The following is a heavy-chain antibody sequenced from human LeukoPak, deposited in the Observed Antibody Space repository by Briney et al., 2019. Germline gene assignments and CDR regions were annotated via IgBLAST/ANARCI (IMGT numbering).Heavy chain of an antibody. CDR2: ISGSGGST. D-gene: IGHD5-12*01. J-gene: IGHJ4*02. V-gene: IGHV3-23*01. Sequence: GGSLRLSCAASGFTFNSYAMSWVRQAPGKGLERVSAISGSGGSTYYADSVKGRFTISRDNSKNTLDLQMNSLRAEDTAVYYCAKERFTWISINFEYWGQGTLVTVSS. CDR1: GFTFNSYA. CDR3: AKERFTWISINFEY.